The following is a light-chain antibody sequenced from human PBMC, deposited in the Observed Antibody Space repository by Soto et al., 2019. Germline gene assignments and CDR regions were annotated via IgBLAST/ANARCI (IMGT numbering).Light chain of an antibody. Sequence: QSVLTQPASVSGSPGQSITISCTGTSSDIGGYEYVSWYQQHPGEAPKLMIYDVRYRPSGVSSRFSGSKSGNTASLTISGLQAEDEADYYCSSYTSSSTLVFGTGTKVTVL. CDR1: SSDIGGYEY. CDR2: DVR. CDR3: SSYTSSSTLV. J-gene: IGLJ1*01. V-gene: IGLV2-14*03.